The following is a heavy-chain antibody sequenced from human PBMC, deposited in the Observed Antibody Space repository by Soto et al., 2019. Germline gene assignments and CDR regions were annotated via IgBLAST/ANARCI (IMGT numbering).Heavy chain of an antibody. Sequence: QVQLVQSGAEEKKPGASVKVSCKASGYTFTSYAMHWVRQAPGQRLEWMGWINAGNGNTKYSQKFQGRVTITRDTAASSAYMELSSLRAEDTAVYYCARWASGRGRYPPRSSMDVWGQGTTVTVSS. D-gene: IGHD1-26*01. V-gene: IGHV1-3*05. CDR2: INAGNGNT. CDR3: ARWASGRGRYPPRSSMDV. CDR1: GYTFTSYA. J-gene: IGHJ6*02.